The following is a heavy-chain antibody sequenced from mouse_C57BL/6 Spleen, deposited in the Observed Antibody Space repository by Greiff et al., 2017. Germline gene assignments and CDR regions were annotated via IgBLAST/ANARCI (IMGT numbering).Heavy chain of an antibody. V-gene: IGHV1-61*01. CDR1: GYTFTSYW. CDR3: ARGTDLYDGYSWFAY. J-gene: IGHJ3*01. CDR2: IYPSDSET. D-gene: IGHD2-3*01. Sequence: VQLQQPGAELVRPGSSVKLSCKASGYTFTSYWMDWVKQRPGQGLEWIGNIYPSDSETHYNQKFKDKATLTVDKSSSTAYMQLSSLTSEDSAVYYCARGTDLYDGYSWFAYWGQGTLVTVSA.